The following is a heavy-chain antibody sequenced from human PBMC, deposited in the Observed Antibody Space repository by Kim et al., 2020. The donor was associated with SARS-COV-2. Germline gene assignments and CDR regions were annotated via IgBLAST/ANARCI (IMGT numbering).Heavy chain of an antibody. J-gene: IGHJ4*02. CDR2: ISWNSGSI. Sequence: GGSLRLSCAASGFTFDDYAMHWVRQAPGKGLEWVSGISWNSGSIGYADSVKGRFTISRDNAKNSLYLQMNSLRAEDTALYYCAKDSRGGSYWSAFDYWGQGTLVTVSS. D-gene: IGHD1-26*01. CDR1: GFTFDDYA. CDR3: AKDSRGGSYWSAFDY. V-gene: IGHV3-9*01.